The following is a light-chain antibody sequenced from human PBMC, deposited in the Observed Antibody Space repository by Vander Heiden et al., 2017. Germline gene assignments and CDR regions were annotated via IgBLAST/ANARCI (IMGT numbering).Light chain of an antibody. CDR3: QQIGCSPLSS. CDR2: GAS. J-gene: IGKJ2*03. Sequence: ETVLTQSPGTLSLSPGDRATLPCRASQTVSSSYLAWYQQRSGQAPRLLIYGASSRATGIPARFSGTAPGTDFTLTISIRKPEAFAVYYCQQIGCSPLSSFAQATNPE. V-gene: IGKV3-20*01. CDR1: QTVSSSY.